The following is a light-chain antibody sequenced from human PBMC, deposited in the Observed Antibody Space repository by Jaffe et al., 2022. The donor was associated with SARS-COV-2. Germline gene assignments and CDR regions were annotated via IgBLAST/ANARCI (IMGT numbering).Light chain of an antibody. CDR1: SSDVGGYNY. CDR2: EVS. J-gene: IGLJ2*01. V-gene: IGLV2-14*01. Sequence: QSALTQPASVSGSPGQSITISCTGTSSDVGGYNYVSWYQQHPGKAPKLMIYEVSNRPSGVSNRFSGSKSGNTASLTISGLQAEDEADYYCSSYTSSNGHVVFGGGTKLTVL. CDR3: SSYTSSNGHVV.